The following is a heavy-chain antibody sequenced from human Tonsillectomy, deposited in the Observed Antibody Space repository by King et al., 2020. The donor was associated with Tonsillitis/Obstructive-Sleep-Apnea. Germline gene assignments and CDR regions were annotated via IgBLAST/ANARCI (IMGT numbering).Heavy chain of an antibody. CDR3: AKDQGASYYYDTSGPVFDF. Sequence: VQLVESGGGLVQPGGSLRLSCASSGFTFSSYAVSWVRQAPGKGLEWVSAISGSGGSTYYADSVEGRFTISRDNSKNTLYLQMSSLRAEATAVYYCAKDQGASYYYDTSGPVFDFWGQGTMVTVSS. CDR2: ISGSGGST. V-gene: IGHV3-23*04. J-gene: IGHJ3*01. D-gene: IGHD3-22*01. CDR1: GFTFSSYA.